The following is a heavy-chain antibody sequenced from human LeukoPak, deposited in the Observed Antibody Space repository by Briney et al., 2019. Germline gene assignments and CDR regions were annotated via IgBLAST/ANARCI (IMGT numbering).Heavy chain of an antibody. CDR3: AKGSPQYYFDY. CDR2: SGHGGDT. CDR1: GFTFSTYA. V-gene: IGHV3-23*01. J-gene: IGHJ4*02. D-gene: IGHD6-19*01. Sequence: GGSLRLSCAASGFTFSTYAMYWVRQAPGKGLEWVSASGHGGDTYYADSVKGRFTISRDISKNTLYLQMTSLRPEDTAVYYCAKGSPQYYFDYWGQGTLVTVSS.